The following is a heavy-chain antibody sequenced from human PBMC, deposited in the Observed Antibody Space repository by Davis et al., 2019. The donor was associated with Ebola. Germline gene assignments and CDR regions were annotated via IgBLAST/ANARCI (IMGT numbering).Heavy chain of an antibody. D-gene: IGHD3-16*01. CDR2: FDPKYDEP. CDR3: AVGGQDGGFDY. Sequence: AASVKVSCKVSGYSLTELSVHWVRQAPGKGLEWTGSFDPKYDEPIYAQKFQVRVTLSEDTSTHTAYMELSSLRSEDTAKYYCAVGGQDGGFDYWGQGTLVTVSS. CDR1: GYSLTELS. J-gene: IGHJ4*02. V-gene: IGHV1-24*01.